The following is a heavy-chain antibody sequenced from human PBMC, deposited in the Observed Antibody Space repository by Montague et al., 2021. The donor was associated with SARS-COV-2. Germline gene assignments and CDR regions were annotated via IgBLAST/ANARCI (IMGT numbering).Heavy chain of an antibody. D-gene: IGHD3-10*01. J-gene: IGHJ4*02. CDR3: AKGMDRMVQGIIIWKNGDYFDY. V-gene: IGHV3-23*01. CDR1: GFTFSAYA. Sequence: SLRLSCAASGFTFSAYAMNWVRQAPGRGLEWVAGISGGVGNTYYADTVKGRFTISRDKSKKALYLQLNTLRPEDTAVYYCAKGMDRMVQGIIIWKNGDYFDYWGQGTLVAVSS. CDR2: ISGGVGNT.